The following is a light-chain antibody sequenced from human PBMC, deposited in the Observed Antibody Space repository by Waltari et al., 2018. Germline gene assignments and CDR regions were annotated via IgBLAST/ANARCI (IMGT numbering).Light chain of an antibody. CDR2: EDV. J-gene: IGLJ2*01. CDR1: ALPKNY. V-gene: IGLV3-10*01. Sequence: SYELTQPPSVSVSPGQTARITWSGDALPKNYASWYQQKSGQAPVQVIYEDVKRPSGIPERFSGSSSGTMVTLTISGAQVEDEADYYCYSTDSSGNVQVFGGGTKLTVL. CDR3: YSTDSSGNVQV.